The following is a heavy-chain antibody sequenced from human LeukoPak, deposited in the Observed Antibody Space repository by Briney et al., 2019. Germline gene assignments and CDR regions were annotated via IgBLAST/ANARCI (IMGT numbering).Heavy chain of an antibody. Sequence: GGSLRLSCAASGFTLSDYYMHWIRQAPGKGLEWVSSITSSGNTIYYADSVKGRFTISRDNAKSSLYLQMNSLRAEDTAVYYCARPLGEYQLLYPDYWGQGTLVTVSS. CDR2: ITSSGNTI. CDR3: ARPLGEYQLLYPDY. J-gene: IGHJ4*02. V-gene: IGHV3-11*01. CDR1: GFTLSDYY. D-gene: IGHD2-2*02.